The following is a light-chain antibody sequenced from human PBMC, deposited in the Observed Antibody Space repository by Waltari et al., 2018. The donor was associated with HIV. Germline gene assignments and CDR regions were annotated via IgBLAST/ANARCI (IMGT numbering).Light chain of an antibody. Sequence: QTVVTQEPSFSVSPGGTVTLPCGLSSGSVSTAYYPSWYQQTPGQAPRTLISSTNTRPSGVPDRFSGSILGNKAALTITGAQADDESDYYCVLYVGSGIYVFGTGTKVTVL. CDR1: SGSVSTAYY. V-gene: IGLV8-61*01. CDR3: VLYVGSGIYV. CDR2: STN. J-gene: IGLJ1*01.